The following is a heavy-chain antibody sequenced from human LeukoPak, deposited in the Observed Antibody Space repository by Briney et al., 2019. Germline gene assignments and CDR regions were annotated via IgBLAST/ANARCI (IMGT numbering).Heavy chain of an antibody. CDR2: ISGSASRT. CDR3: VKADCGGNCFYHFHF. V-gene: IGHV3-23*01. CDR1: GFTFSDAA. Sequence: PGGSLRLSCAVSGFTFSDAAMTWVRQAPGKGLEWVAGISGSASRTIYSDSVKGRFTVSRDNSKNTLYLQMNSLGDEDTALYYCVKADCGGNCFYHFHFWGQGTLVTVSS. D-gene: IGHD2-21*02. J-gene: IGHJ4*02.